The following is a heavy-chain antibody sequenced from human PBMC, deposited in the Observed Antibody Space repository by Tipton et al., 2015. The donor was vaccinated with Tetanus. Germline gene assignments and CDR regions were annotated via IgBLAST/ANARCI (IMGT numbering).Heavy chain of an antibody. CDR3: ARPDRYCSGGSCYLALDY. V-gene: IGHV3-30*03. J-gene: IGHJ4*02. D-gene: IGHD2-15*01. CDR1: GFIFSSYA. Sequence: EASGFIFSSYAMHWVRQAPGKGLEWVAVIRYDGSNQNYSDSGRGRFTISRDNSKNTVSLQMNSLRVEDTAVYYCARPDRYCSGGSCYLALDYWGQGTLVTVSS. CDR2: IRYDGSNQ.